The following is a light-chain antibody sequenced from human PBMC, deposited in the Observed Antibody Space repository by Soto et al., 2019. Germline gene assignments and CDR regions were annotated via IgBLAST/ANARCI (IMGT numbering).Light chain of an antibody. V-gene: IGLV1-47*01. CDR2: GNN. J-gene: IGLJ2*01. CDR1: SSNIGNND. CDR3: ATWDDSLSVYVV. Sequence: QSVLTQAPSASGTPGQRVTISCSGSSSNIGNNDVYWYQQLPGTAPKLLIYGNNQRPSGVPDRFSGSKSGTSASLAISGLRSEDEADYYCATWDDSLSVYVVFGGGTKLTVL.